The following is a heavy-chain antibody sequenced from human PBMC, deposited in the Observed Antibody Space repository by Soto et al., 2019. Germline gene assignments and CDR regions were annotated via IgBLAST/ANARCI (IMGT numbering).Heavy chain of an antibody. CDR2: IYWDDDK. J-gene: IGHJ5*02. V-gene: IGHV2-5*02. D-gene: IGHD4-17*01. CDR1: GFSLSTSGVG. Sequence: QITLKESGPTLVKPTQTLTLTCTFSGFSLSTSGVGVGWIRQPPGKALEWLALIYWDDDKRYSPSLKSRLTMTKDTSKNQVVLTITNMDPVDTATYYCAHTDYGDYPNWFDPWGQGTLVTVSS. CDR3: AHTDYGDYPNWFDP.